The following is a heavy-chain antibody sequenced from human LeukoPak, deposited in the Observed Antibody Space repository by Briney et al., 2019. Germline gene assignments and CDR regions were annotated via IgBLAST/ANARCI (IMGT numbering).Heavy chain of an antibody. CDR1: GGTFSSYT. D-gene: IGHD1-1*01. Sequence: GASVKVSGKASGGTFSSYTISWVRQAPGQGLEWMGRIIPILGIANYAQKFQGRVTISADKSTSTAYMELSSLRSEDTAVYYCARVAEPGTYYYYYGMDVWGQGTTVTVSS. J-gene: IGHJ6*02. CDR2: IIPILGIA. V-gene: IGHV1-69*02. CDR3: ARVAEPGTYYYYYGMDV.